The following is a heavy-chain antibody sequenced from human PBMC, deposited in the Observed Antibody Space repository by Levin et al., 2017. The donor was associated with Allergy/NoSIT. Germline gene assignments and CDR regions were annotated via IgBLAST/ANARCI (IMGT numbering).Heavy chain of an antibody. CDR1: GGSISSYY. D-gene: IGHD4-23*01. CDR2: IYYSGST. J-gene: IGHJ4*02. Sequence: SETLSLTCTVSGGSISSYYWSWIRQPPGKGLEWIGYIYYSGSTNYNPSLKSRVTISVDTSKNQFSLKLSSVTAADTAVYYCAYGGYYFDYWGQGTLVTVSS. CDR3: AYGGYYFDY. V-gene: IGHV4-59*01.